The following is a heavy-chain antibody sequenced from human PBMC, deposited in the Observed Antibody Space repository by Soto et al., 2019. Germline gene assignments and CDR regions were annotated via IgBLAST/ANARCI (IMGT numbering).Heavy chain of an antibody. Sequence: SQTLSLTCTVAGGSSSSYSRSWIRQPPGKGLEWIGYIYYSGSTNYNPSLKSRVTISVDTTKNQFSLKLSSVTAADTAVYYCARDNPPYGGDYWGQGTLVTVSS. J-gene: IGHJ4*02. CDR3: ARDNPPYGGDY. D-gene: IGHD5-12*01. CDR2: IYYSGST. V-gene: IGHV4-59*01. CDR1: GGSSSSYS.